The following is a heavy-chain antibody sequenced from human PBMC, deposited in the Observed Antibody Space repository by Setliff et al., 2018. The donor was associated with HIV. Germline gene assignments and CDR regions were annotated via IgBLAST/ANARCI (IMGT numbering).Heavy chain of an antibody. D-gene: IGHD1-26*01. Sequence: SETLSLTCTVSGGSVSSSTTYYWGWIRQPPGKGLEWIGGFHHSGSTHYNPSLKSRVTISGQTSNNQFSLQLTSVTAADTAVYHCARHRDGGTYPLDYWGQGTLVTVSS. J-gene: IGHJ4*02. CDR3: ARHRDGGTYPLDY. V-gene: IGHV4-39*01. CDR1: GGSVSSSTTYY. CDR2: FHHSGST.